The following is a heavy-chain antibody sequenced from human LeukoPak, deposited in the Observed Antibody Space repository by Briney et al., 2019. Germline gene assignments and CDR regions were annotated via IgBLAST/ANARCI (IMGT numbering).Heavy chain of an antibody. CDR3: ARERQYYFDY. V-gene: IGHV3-53*01. CDR2: IYSGGST. J-gene: IGHJ4*02. Sequence: PGGSLRLSCAASGFTVSSNYMSWIRQAPGKGLEWVSVIYSGGSTYYADSVKGRFTISRDNSKNTLYLQMNSLRAEDTAVYYCARERQYYFDYWGQGTLVTVSS. CDR1: GFTVSSNY.